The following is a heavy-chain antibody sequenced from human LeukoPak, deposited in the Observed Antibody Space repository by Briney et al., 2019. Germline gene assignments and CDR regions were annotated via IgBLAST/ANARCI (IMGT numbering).Heavy chain of an antibody. CDR1: GFIFTNHA. V-gene: IGHV3-23*01. CDR3: AKSVLVKRYSDY. Sequence: PGGSLRLSCVGSGFIFTNHAISWVRQAPGKGLQWVSVISGGGRTTEYADSVKGRFTVSRDISKNTVFLQMNSLRVEDTAIYYCAKSVLVKRYSDYWGHGVVVTVFS. D-gene: IGHD3-22*01. CDR2: ISGGGRTT. J-gene: IGHJ4*01.